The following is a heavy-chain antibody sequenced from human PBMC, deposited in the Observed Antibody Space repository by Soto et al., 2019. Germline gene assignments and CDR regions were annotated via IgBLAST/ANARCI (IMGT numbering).Heavy chain of an antibody. CDR2: IYYSGST. CDR3: ARRDGDSSSFDY. V-gene: IGHV4-31*03. Sequence: PSETLSLTCTVSGGSISSGGYYWSWIRQHPGKGLEWIGYIYYSGSTYYNPSLKSRVTISVDTSKNQLSLKLSSVTAADTAVYYCARRDGDSSSFDYWGQGTLVTVSS. D-gene: IGHD4-17*01. J-gene: IGHJ4*02. CDR1: GGSISSGGYY.